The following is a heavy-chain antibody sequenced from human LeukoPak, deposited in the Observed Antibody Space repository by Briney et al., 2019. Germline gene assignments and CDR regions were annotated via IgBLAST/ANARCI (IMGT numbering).Heavy chain of an antibody. CDR1: GFTFSNYA. CDR3: AKDQRSGEYDYGWGPFDI. J-gene: IGHJ3*02. CDR2: ISASAGSA. V-gene: IGHV3-23*01. Sequence: PGGSLRLSCEVSGFTFSNYAMNWVRQAPGKGLEWVSSISASAGSAVYGDSVKGRFTISRVNAENTLYLQMNSLRADDTAIYYCAKDQRSGEYDYGWGPFDIWRQGTMVTVSS. D-gene: IGHD3-10*01.